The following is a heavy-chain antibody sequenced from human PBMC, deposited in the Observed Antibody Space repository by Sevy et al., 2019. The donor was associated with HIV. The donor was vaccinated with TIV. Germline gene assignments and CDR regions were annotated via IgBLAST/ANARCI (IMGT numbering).Heavy chain of an antibody. V-gene: IGHV4-59*01. J-gene: IGHJ4*02. CDR2: IYYSGST. Sequence: SETLSLTCIVSGGSISNYYWTWIRQPPGKGLEWIGYIYYSGSTNYNPSLKSRVTISVDTSKNQFSLKLSSVTAADTAVYYCAGGGKAVFYFDYWGQGTLVTVSS. CDR3: AGGGKAVFYFDY. D-gene: IGHD6-13*01. CDR1: GGSISNYY.